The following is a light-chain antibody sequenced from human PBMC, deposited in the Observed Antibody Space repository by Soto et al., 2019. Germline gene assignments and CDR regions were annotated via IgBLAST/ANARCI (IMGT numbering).Light chain of an antibody. CDR1: QSVSSY. J-gene: IGKJ2*01. V-gene: IGKV3-15*01. CDR2: GAS. Sequence: EIGMTQSPATLSVSLGDRATLSCRASQSVSSYLAWYQQKPGQAPRLLIYGASTRATGIPARFRGSGSETDITLTISSLQSEDFAIYYCQQYNSWPPSYTFGQGTKLEIK. CDR3: QQYNSWPPSYT.